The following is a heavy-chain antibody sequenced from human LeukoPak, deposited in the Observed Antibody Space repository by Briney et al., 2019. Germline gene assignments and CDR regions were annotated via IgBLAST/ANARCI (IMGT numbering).Heavy chain of an antibody. CDR3: ARQQYDFWSGDYGPHGVDP. CDR2: IYTSGST. J-gene: IGHJ5*02. Sequence: SETLSLTCTVSGGSISSYYWSWIRQPAGKGLEWIGRIYTSGSTNYNPSLKSRVTMSVDTSKNQFSLKLSSVTAADTAVYYCARQQYDFWSGDYGPHGVDPWGQGTLVTVPS. CDR1: GGSISSYY. D-gene: IGHD3-3*01. V-gene: IGHV4-4*07.